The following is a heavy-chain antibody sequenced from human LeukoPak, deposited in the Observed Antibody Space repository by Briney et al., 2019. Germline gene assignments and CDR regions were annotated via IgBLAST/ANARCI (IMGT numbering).Heavy chain of an antibody. CDR3: ASSIPGATVAS. CDR2: ISAYNGNT. V-gene: IGHV1-18*01. Sequence: ASGKVSRKASGYTFTSYGISWVRQAPGQGLEWMGWISAYNGNTNYAQKLQGRVTMTTDTSTSTAYMELRSLRSDDTAVYYCASSIPGATVASWGQGTLVTVSS. J-gene: IGHJ5*02. D-gene: IGHD4-23*01. CDR1: GYTFTSYG.